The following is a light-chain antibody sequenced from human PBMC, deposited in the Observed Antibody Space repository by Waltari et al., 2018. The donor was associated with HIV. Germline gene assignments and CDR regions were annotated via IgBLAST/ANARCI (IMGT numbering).Light chain of an antibody. CDR1: SSNLGSGS. CDR3: AVWDGSLSDYV. Sequence: QSVLPQPPSASGTPGQRVPIPCSGISSNLGSGSLCWYQQLPGMAPKPLIHRNNQRPSSVPGRFSGSKSGTSASLTSSGLRSEDEADYYCAVWDGSLSDYVVGSGTQVTCL. J-gene: IGLJ1*01. CDR2: RNN. V-gene: IGLV1-47*01.